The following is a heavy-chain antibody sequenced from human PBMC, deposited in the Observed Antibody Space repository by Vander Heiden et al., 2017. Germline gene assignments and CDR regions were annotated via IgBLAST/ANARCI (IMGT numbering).Heavy chain of an antibody. J-gene: IGHJ4*02. Sequence: EVQLLESGGGLVQPGGSLRTSCAASGFTCSSYAMSVVRQAPGKGLEWVSAISGSGGSTYYADSVKGRFTISRDNSKNTLYLQMNSLRAEDTAVYYCAGYCSSTSCYYDYWGQGTLVTVSS. D-gene: IGHD2-2*01. V-gene: IGHV3-23*01. CDR1: GFTCSSYA. CDR3: AGYCSSTSCYYDY. CDR2: ISGSGGST.